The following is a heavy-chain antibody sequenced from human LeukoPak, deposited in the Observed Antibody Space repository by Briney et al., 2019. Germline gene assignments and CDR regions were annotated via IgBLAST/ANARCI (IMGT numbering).Heavy chain of an antibody. CDR1: GGSISSYY. D-gene: IGHD6-13*01. Sequence: SETLSPTCTVSGGSISSYYWSWIRQPPGKGLEWIGYFYYSGSSNYNPSLKSRVTISGDTSKNQFSLKLSSVTAADTAIYYCARVSPAVGAFDIWGRGTMVTVSS. J-gene: IGHJ3*02. CDR2: FYYSGSS. CDR3: ARVSPAVGAFDI. V-gene: IGHV4-59*01.